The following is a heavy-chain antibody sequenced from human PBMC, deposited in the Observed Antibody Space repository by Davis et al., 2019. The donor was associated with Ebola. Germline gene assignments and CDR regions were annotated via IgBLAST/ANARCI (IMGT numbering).Heavy chain of an antibody. CDR3: ARSLGYIYGSGSHNDY. Sequence: ASVKVSCKASGYTFTGYYMHWVRQAPGQGLEWMGRINPNSGGTNYAQKLQGRVTMTTDTSTSTAYMELRSLRSDDTAVYYCARSLGYIYGSGSHNDYWGQGTLVTVSS. J-gene: IGHJ4*02. CDR2: INPNSGGT. CDR1: GYTFTGYY. D-gene: IGHD3-10*01. V-gene: IGHV1-2*06.